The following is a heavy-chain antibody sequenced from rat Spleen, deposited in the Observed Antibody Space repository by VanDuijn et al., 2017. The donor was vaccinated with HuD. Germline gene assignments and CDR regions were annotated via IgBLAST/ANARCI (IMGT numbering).Heavy chain of an antibody. D-gene: IGHD4-3*01. Sequence: EVQLVESDGGLVQPGRSLKLSCAASGFTFSDYNMAWVRPAPKKGLEWVATISYDGSSTYYRDSVKGRFTISRDNAKSTLYLQIDSLRSEDTATYYCARHNSGYGVMDAWGQGASVTVSS. CDR1: GFTFSDYN. CDR3: ARHNSGYGVMDA. V-gene: IGHV5-7*01. CDR2: ISYDGSST. J-gene: IGHJ4*01.